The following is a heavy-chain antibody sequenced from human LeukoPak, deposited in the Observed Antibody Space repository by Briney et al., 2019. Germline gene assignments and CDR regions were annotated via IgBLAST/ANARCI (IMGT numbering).Heavy chain of an antibody. CDR2: ISAYNGNT. CDR1: GYTFTSYG. J-gene: IGHJ3*02. CDR3: AKHILTGPDDAFDI. V-gene: IGHV1-18*01. D-gene: IGHD3-9*01. Sequence: ASVTVSCKASGYTFTSYGISWVRQAPGQGLEWMGWISAYNGNTNYAQKLQGRVTMTTDTSTSTAYMELRSLRSDDTAMYYCAKHILTGPDDAFDIWGQGTMVTVSS.